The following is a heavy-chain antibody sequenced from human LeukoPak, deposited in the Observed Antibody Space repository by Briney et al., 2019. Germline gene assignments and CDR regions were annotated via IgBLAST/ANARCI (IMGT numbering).Heavy chain of an antibody. CDR2: LYYSGSP. CDR3: ARHGSGWSFDY. J-gene: IGHJ4*02. V-gene: IGHV4-59*08. Sequence: PSETLSLTRTVSGGSISTYYWSWIRQPPGKGLEWIGFLYYSGSPNYNPSLKSRLTISIDTSRNQSSLQLSSVTAADAAVYYCARHGSGWSFDYWGQGTLVTVSS. D-gene: IGHD6-19*01. CDR1: GGSISTYY.